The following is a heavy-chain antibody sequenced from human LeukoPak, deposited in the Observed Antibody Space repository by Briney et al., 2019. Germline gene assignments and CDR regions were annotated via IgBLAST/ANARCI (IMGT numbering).Heavy chain of an antibody. V-gene: IGHV4-61*02. CDR1: GGSVSSGSYH. CDR3: AGQVGYFDY. Sequence: SQTLSLTCTVSGGSVSSGSYHWSWIRQPAGKELEWIGRISTSGNTNYNPSLKSRVTIPRDMSKNQFSLRLSSVTAADTAVYYCAGQVGYFDYWGQGTLVTVSS. CDR2: ISTSGNT. D-gene: IGHD1-26*01. J-gene: IGHJ4*02.